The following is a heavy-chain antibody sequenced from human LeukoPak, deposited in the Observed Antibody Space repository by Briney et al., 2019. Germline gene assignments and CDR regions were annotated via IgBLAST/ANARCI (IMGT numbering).Heavy chain of an antibody. D-gene: IGHD4-17*01. CDR2: ISAYNGNT. CDR3: ARVPDVNDYGDLLDY. Sequence: VASVKVSCKASGYTFTSYGISWVRQAPGQGLEWMGWISAYNGNTNYAQKLQGRVTMTTDTSTSTAYMELRSLRSDDTAVYYCARVPDVNDYGDLLDYWGQGTLVTVSS. V-gene: IGHV1-18*01. J-gene: IGHJ4*02. CDR1: GYTFTSYG.